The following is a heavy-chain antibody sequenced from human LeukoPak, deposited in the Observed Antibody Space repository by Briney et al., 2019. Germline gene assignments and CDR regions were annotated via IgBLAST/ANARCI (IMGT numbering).Heavy chain of an antibody. CDR1: GGSISSGGYS. Sequence: PSQTLSLTCAVSGGSISSGGYSWSWIRQPPGKGLEWIGYIYHSGSTYYNPSLKSRVTISVDRSKNQFSLKLSSVTAADTAVYYCARGKYYYDSSGYYGNWFDPWGQGTLVTVSS. J-gene: IGHJ5*02. CDR3: ARGKYYYDSSGYYGNWFDP. CDR2: IYHSGST. D-gene: IGHD3-22*01. V-gene: IGHV4-30-2*01.